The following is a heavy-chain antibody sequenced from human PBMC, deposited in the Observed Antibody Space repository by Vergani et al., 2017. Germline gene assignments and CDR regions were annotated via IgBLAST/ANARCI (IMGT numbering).Heavy chain of an antibody. CDR2: IYYSGST. Sequence: QLQLQESGPGLVKPSETLSLTCTVSGGSISSSSYYWGWIRQPPGKGLEWIGSIYYSGSTYYNPSLKSRVTISVDTSKNQFSLKLSSVTAADTAVYYCASLLGYCSSTSCSHYFDYWGQGTLVTVSS. J-gene: IGHJ4*02. D-gene: IGHD2-2*01. CDR3: ASLLGYCSSTSCSHYFDY. CDR1: GGSISSSSYY. V-gene: IGHV4-39*07.